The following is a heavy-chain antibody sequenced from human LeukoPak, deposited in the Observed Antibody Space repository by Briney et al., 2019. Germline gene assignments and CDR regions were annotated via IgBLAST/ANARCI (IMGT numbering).Heavy chain of an antibody. CDR1: GLSYSDSY. D-gene: IGHD4-23*01. Sequence: GGSLRLSCAASGLSYSDSYMTWIRQAPGKGLEWVSYISSSGSYTNYADSVQGRFTISRDNARNSLYLQMNSLRAEDTAVYYCARDRGYSTFDYGGQGTLVTVSS. V-gene: IGHV3-11*06. CDR3: ARDRGYSTFDY. J-gene: IGHJ4*02. CDR2: ISSSGSYT.